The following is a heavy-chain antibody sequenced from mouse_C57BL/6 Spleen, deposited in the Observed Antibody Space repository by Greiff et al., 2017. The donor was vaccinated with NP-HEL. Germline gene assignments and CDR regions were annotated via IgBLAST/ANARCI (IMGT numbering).Heavy chain of an antibody. CDR1: GFTFSSYA. J-gene: IGHJ1*03. V-gene: IGHV5-4*01. Sequence: EVNVVESGGGLVKPGGSLKLSCAASGFTFSSYAMSWVRQTPEKRLEWVATISDGGSYTYYPDNVKGRFTISRDNAKNNLYLQMSHLKSEDTAMYYCARDGDYYGSSYVGGYFDVWGTGTTVTVSS. CDR2: ISDGGSYT. D-gene: IGHD1-1*01. CDR3: ARDGDYYGSSYVGGYFDV.